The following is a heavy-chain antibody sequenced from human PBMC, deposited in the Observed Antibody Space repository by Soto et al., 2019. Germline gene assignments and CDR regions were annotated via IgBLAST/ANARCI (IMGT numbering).Heavy chain of an antibody. Sequence: PGESLKISCKGSGYSFTNYWIYWVRQLPGKSLEWMGIIYPGDSDTRYSPSFQGQVTISADKSISTAYLQWSSLKASDTAMYYCARGSVITYDYASTEIDIWAKETAVPISS. D-gene: IGHD3-16*01. CDR1: GYSFTNYW. J-gene: IGHJ6*04. V-gene: IGHV5-51*01. CDR3: ARGSVITYDYASTEIDI. CDR2: IYPGDSDT.